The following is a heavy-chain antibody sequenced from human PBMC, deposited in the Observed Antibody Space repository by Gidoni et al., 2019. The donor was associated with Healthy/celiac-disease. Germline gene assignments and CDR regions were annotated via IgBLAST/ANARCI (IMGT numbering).Heavy chain of an antibody. CDR2: ISGSGGST. CDR1: GFTFSSYA. CDR3: AKDAGYLDVYYYGSGKNPGADP. V-gene: IGHV3-23*01. J-gene: IGHJ5*02. D-gene: IGHD3-10*01. Sequence: EVQLLESGGGLVQPGGSLRLSCAASGFTFSSYAMSWVRQAPGKGLEWVSAISGSGGSTYYADSVKGRFTISRDNSKNTLYLQMNSLRAEDTAVYYCAKDAGYLDVYYYGSGKNPGADPWGQGTLVTVSS.